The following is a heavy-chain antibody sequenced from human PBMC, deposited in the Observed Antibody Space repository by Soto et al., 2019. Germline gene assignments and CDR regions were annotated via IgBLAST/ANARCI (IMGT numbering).Heavy chain of an antibody. CDR3: ARVRASWNYADY. V-gene: IGHV3-33*01. D-gene: IGHD2-15*01. CDR1: GFTFSSYG. Sequence: QVQLVESGGGVVQPGRSLRLSCAASGFTFSSYGMHWVRQAPGKGLEWVAVIWYDGSNKYYADSVKGRFTISRDNSKNTLYLQMNSLRAEDTAVYYCARVRASWNYADYWGQGTLVTVSS. J-gene: IGHJ4*02. CDR2: IWYDGSNK.